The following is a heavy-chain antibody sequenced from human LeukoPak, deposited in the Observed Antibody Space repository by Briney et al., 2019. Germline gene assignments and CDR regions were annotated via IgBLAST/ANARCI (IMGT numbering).Heavy chain of an antibody. D-gene: IGHD3-22*01. Sequence: GGSLRLSCAASGFTFSSYWMSWVRQAPGKGLEWVAVISYDGSNKYYADSVKGRFTISRDNSKNTLYLQMNSLRAEDTAVYYCAKAYYYDSSGYYLYYFDYWGQGTLVTVSS. CDR2: ISYDGSNK. J-gene: IGHJ4*02. V-gene: IGHV3-30*18. CDR3: AKAYYYDSSGYYLYYFDY. CDR1: GFTFSSYW.